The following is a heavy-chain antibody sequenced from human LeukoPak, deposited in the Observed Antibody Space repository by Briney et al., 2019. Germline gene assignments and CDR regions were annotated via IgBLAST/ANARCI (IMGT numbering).Heavy chain of an antibody. D-gene: IGHD3-22*01. CDR3: ARGTMIKSRVYYFDY. Sequence: SETLSLTCTVSGGSMSPYHWGWIRQPPGKGLEWTGYIYYSGSTNYNPSLKSRVTISVDTSKNQFSLKLSSVTAADTAVYYCARGTMIKSRVYYFDYWGQGTLVTVSS. V-gene: IGHV4-59*01. CDR1: GGSMSPYH. J-gene: IGHJ4*02. CDR2: IYYSGST.